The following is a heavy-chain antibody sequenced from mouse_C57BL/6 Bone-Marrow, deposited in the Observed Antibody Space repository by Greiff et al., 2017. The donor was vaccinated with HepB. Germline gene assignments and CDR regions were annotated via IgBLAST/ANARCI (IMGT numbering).Heavy chain of an antibody. V-gene: IGHV10-1*01. D-gene: IGHD1-1*02. J-gene: IGHJ2*01. CDR3: VRGWSDY. CDR2: IRSKSNNYAT. Sequence: EAGGGLVQPKGSLNLSCAAPGFSFNTYAMNWVRQAPGKGLEWVARIRSKSNNYATYYADSVKDRFTISRDDSESMLYLQMNNLKTEDTAMYYCVRGWSDYWGQGTTLTVSS. CDR1: GFSFNTYA.